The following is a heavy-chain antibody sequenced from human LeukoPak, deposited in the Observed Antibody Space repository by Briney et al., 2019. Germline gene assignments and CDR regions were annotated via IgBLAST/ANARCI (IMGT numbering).Heavy chain of an antibody. J-gene: IGHJ6*02. D-gene: IGHD2-2*01. CDR1: GFTFSNYV. CDR3: ARDLRVPAARYGMDV. V-gene: IGHV3-30-3*01. Sequence: PGRSLRLSCAASGFTFSNYVLHWVRQAPGKGLEWVAVISYDGTTKYYADSVKGRFTISRDNSKNTLYLETNSLRTEDTAVYYCARDLRVPAARYGMDVWGQGTTVTVSS. CDR2: ISYDGTTK.